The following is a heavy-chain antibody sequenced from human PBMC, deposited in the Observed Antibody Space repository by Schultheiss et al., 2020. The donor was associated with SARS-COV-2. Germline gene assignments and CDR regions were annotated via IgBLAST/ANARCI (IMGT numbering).Heavy chain of an antibody. D-gene: IGHD6-19*01. V-gene: IGHV4-61*01. Sequence: SETLSLTCTVSGGSVSSGSYYWSWIRQPPGKGLEWIGYIYYSGSTNYNPSLKSRVTISVDTSKNQFSLKLSSVTAADTAVYYCARGNPRQQWQIDYWGQGTLVTVSS. J-gene: IGHJ4*02. CDR3: ARGNPRQQWQIDY. CDR2: IYYSGST. CDR1: GGSVSSGSYY.